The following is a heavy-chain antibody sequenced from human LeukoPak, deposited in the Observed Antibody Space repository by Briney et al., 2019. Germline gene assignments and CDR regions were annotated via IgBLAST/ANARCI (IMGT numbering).Heavy chain of an antibody. CDR2: IGHTGSIT. Sequence: GRSLRLSCAASGFTFSSYGMHWVRHAPGKGLEWVSYIGHTGSITDYADSVKGRFTISRDNTKNSVYLQTSSLRAEDTAVYYCAREVWGPEYWGQGTLVTVSS. D-gene: IGHD1-14*01. CDR3: AREVWGPEY. CDR1: GFTFSSYG. J-gene: IGHJ4*02. V-gene: IGHV3-48*04.